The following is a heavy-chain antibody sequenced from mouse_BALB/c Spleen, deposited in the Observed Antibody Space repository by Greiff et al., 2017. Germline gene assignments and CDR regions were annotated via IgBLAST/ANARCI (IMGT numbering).Heavy chain of an antibody. D-gene: IGHD4-1*01. CDR1: GFSLTSYG. Sequence: VQRVESGPGLVAPSQSLSITCTVSGFSLTSYGVHWVRQPPGKGLEWLGVIWAGGSTNYNSALMSRLSISKDNAKSQVFLKMNSLQPDDTAMYYCARDRGSGTCDYWGQGTTRTVSS. J-gene: IGHJ2*01. V-gene: IGHV2-9*02. CDR2: IWAGGST. CDR3: ARDRGSGTCDY.